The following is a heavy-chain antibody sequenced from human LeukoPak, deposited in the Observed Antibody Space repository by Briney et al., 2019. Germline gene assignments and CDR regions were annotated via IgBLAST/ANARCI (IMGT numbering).Heavy chain of an antibody. J-gene: IGHJ2*01. CDR2: IGPSGGST. CDR1: GFTFTSYS. CDR3: ARLARSRDPWYLDL. D-gene: IGHD5-12*01. Sequence: GGSLRLSCATYGFTFTSYSMNWVRQAPGEGLEWVSSIGPSGGSTFYANSVKGRFTISRDNAKNSLSLQMNSLRADDTAVYYCARLARSRDPWYLDLWGRGTRVTVSS. V-gene: IGHV3-21*04.